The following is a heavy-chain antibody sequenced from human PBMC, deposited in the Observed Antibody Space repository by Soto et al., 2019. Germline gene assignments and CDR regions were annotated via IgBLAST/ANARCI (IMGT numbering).Heavy chain of an antibody. V-gene: IGHV3-9*01. Sequence: EVQLVESGGGLVQPGRSLRLSCAASGFTFDDYAMHWVRQAPGKGLEWVSGISWNSGSIGYADSVKGRFTISRDNAKNSLYLQMNSLRAEDTALYYCAKDPFVVVPAANDWGAFDIWGQGTMVTVSS. J-gene: IGHJ3*02. CDR1: GFTFDDYA. CDR3: AKDPFVVVPAANDWGAFDI. CDR2: ISWNSGSI. D-gene: IGHD2-2*01.